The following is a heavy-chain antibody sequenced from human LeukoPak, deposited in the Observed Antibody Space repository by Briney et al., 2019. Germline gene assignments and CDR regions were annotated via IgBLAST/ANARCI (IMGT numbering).Heavy chain of an antibody. J-gene: IGHJ5*02. V-gene: IGHV3-15*01. CDR2: IKSKTDGGTT. Sequence: PGGSLRLSCEASGFTFINAWMRWVRQVPGKGLEWVGHIKSKTDGGTTDYAAPVKGRVTISRDDSKNTLYLQMNNLKTEDTAVYYCTTDEWSWGQGTLVTVSP. CDR3: TTDEWS. CDR1: GFTFINAW. D-gene: IGHD2-8*01.